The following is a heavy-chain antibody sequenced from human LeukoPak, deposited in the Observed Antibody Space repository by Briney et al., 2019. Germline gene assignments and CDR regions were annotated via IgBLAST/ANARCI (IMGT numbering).Heavy chain of an antibody. D-gene: IGHD6-19*01. V-gene: IGHV1-18*01. J-gene: IGHJ6*02. Sequence: ASVKVSCKASGYTFTSYGISWVRQAPGQGLEWMGWISACNGNTNYAQKLQGRVTMTTDTSTSTAYMELRSLRSDDTAVYYCARAGSSGWYGSYYGMDVWGQGTTVTVSS. CDR1: GYTFTSYG. CDR2: ISACNGNT. CDR3: ARAGSSGWYGSYYGMDV.